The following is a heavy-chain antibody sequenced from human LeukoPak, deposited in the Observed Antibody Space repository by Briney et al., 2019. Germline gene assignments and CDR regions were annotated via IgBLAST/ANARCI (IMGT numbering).Heavy chain of an antibody. CDR1: GGSISSYY. CDR2: IYYSGSN. CDR3: ARNYYGSGSYERWFDP. J-gene: IGHJ5*02. Sequence: PSETLSLTCTVSGGSISSYYWSWIRQPPGREREGGGYIYYSGSNNYNPSLKSRVTISVGTSKNQFSLKLSSVTAADTAVYYCARNYYGSGSYERWFDPWGQGTLVTVSS. D-gene: IGHD3-10*01. V-gene: IGHV4-59*08.